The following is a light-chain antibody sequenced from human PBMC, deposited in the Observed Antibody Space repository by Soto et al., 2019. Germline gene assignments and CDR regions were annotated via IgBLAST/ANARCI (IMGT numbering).Light chain of an antibody. Sequence: EIVLTQSPGTLSLSPGERATLSCRASQSVSSTYLAWFQHKPGQAPRLLFYGASSRAAGIPDRFSGSGSGTDFTLTINRLEPEDFAVYYCQQYNRAPFTFGPGTRVDIK. CDR3: QQYNRAPFT. J-gene: IGKJ3*01. CDR2: GAS. V-gene: IGKV3-20*01. CDR1: QSVSSTY.